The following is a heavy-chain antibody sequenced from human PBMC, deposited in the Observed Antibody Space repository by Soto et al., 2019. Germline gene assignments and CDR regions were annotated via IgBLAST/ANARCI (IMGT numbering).Heavy chain of an antibody. CDR3: AKDGASGSYPPYYYYGMDA. CDR1: GFTFSSYA. J-gene: IGHJ6*02. D-gene: IGHD1-26*01. CDR2: ISGSGGNA. Sequence: EVQLLESGGGLVQPGGSLRLSCAASGFTFSSYAMSWVRQAPGKGLEWVSTISGSGGNAYYADSVKGRFSISRDNSKNTLHLKMNSLRADDTAVYYCAKDGASGSYPPYYYYGMDAWGQGTTVTVSS. V-gene: IGHV3-23*01.